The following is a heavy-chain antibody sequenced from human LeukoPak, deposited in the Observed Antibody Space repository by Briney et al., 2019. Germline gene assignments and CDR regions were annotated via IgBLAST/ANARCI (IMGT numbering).Heavy chain of an antibody. D-gene: IGHD6-19*01. CDR3: ARLVAVAGRGNWFDP. J-gene: IGHJ5*02. V-gene: IGHV4-39*01. Sequence: SEPLSLPCTVSGGSISSSSYYWGWIRQPPGKGLEWIGSIYCSGSNYYNPSLKSRVTISVDTSKIQFSLKLSSVTAADTAVYYCARLVAVAGRGNWFDPWGQGTLVTVSS. CDR2: IYCSGSN. CDR1: GGSISSSSYY.